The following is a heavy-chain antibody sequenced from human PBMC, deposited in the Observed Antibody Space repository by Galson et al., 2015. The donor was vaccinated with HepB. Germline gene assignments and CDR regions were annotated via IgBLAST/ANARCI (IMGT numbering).Heavy chain of an antibody. V-gene: IGHV4-59*01. CDR2: IYYSGST. CDR1: GGSISSYY. J-gene: IGHJ4*02. CDR3: AREVYY. Sequence: QVQLQESGPGLVKPSETLSLTCTVSGGSISSYYWSWIRQPPGKGLEWIGYIYYSGSTNYNPSLKSRVTISVDTSKNQFSLKLSSVTAADTAVYYCAREVYYWGQGTLVTVSS.